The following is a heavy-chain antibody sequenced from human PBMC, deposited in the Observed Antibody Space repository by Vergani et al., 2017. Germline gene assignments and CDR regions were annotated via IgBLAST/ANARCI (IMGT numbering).Heavy chain of an antibody. V-gene: IGHV1-46*03. CDR2: INPSGGST. Sequence: QVQLVQSGAEVKKPGASVKVSCKASGYTFTSYYMHWVRQAPGQGLEWMGIINPSGGSTSYAQKFQGRVTMTRDTSTSTVYMELSSLRSEDTAVYYCARPHGDILPPDPRRLDYWGPGILVTVSS. CDR1: GYTFTSYY. CDR3: ARPHGDILPPDPRRLDY. J-gene: IGHJ4*02.